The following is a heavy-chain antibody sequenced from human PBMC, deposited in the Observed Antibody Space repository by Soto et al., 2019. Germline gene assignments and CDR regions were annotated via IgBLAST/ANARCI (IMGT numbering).Heavy chain of an antibody. CDR1: GGSISSSSYY. J-gene: IGHJ5*02. D-gene: IGHD6-13*01. CDR2: IYYSGST. V-gene: IGHV4-39*01. CDR3: ARVGPIAAALNGFDP. Sequence: SETLSLTCTVSGGSISSSSYYWGWIRQPPGKGLEWIGSIYYSGSTYYNPSLKSRVTISVDTSKNQFSLKLSSVTAADTAVYYCARVGPIAAALNGFDPWGQGTLVTVSS.